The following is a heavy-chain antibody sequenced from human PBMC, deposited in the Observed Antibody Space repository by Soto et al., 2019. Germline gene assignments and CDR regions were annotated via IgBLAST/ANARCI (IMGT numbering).Heavy chain of an antibody. CDR3: ARGRVTARRIYFDV. CDR2: IDHSETT. Sequence: WTWIRQSPGKGLEWIGEIDHSETTNYNPSLKSPVTLSVDTFKKEFSLRLNFVTAADTAVYFCARGRVTARRIYFDVWGQGSVATVSS. D-gene: IGHD3-9*01. V-gene: IGHV4-34*01. J-gene: IGHJ1*01.